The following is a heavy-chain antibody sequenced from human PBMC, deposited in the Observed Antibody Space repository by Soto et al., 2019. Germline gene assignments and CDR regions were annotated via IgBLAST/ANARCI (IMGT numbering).Heavy chain of an antibody. CDR1: GFTFSSYA. Sequence: AGSLRLSCAASGFTFSSYAMNWVRQAPGKGLEWVSVISGSGDTTYYADSVKGRFTISRDNSKNTLYLQMNSLRAEDTAVYYCAKAKEGTITGMDVWGQGTTVTVS. D-gene: IGHD5-12*01. V-gene: IGHV3-23*01. J-gene: IGHJ6*02. CDR2: ISGSGDTT. CDR3: AKAKEGTITGMDV.